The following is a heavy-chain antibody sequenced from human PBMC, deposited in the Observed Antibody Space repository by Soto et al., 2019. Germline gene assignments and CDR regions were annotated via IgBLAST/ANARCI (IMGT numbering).Heavy chain of an antibody. CDR1: GFTFGDYA. V-gene: IGHV3-49*03. CDR3: TRLVYAIGYYYYYGMDV. CDR2: IRSKAYGGTT. J-gene: IGHJ6*02. D-gene: IGHD2-8*01. Sequence: PGGSLRLSCTASGFTFGDYAMSWFRQAPGKGQEWVGFIRSKAYGGTTEYAASVKGRFTISRDDSKSIAYLQMNSLKTEDTAVYYCTRLVYAIGYYYYYGMDVWGQGTTVTVSS.